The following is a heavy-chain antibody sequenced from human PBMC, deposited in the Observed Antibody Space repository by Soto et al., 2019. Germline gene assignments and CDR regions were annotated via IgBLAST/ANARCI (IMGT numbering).Heavy chain of an antibody. D-gene: IGHD7-27*01. V-gene: IGHV4-30-4*01. CDR1: RGSISTVDYW. J-gene: IGHJ4*02. CDR2: IYDGGRT. Sequence: QVQLQESGPGLVKPSQTLSLTCTVSRGSISTVDYWWSWIRQSPDMGLEWFGHIYDGGRTYNNPSLESRVTMSVDTSKSQLSLTLSSVSAADTAVYYCARGPSGDKVDSWGQGTLVTVSS. CDR3: ARGPSGDKVDS.